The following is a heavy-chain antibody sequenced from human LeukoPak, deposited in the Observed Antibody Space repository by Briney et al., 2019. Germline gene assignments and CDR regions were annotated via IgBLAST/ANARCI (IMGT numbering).Heavy chain of an antibody. V-gene: IGHV4-39*01. CDR3: ARLKWSYYFDY. D-gene: IGHD2-15*01. CDR2: IYYSGST. CDR1: GGSISSSSYY. Sequence: PSETLSLTCTVSGGSISSSSYYWGWIRQPPGKGLEWIGSIYYSGSTYYNPSLKSRVTISVDTSKNQFSLKLSSVTAADTAVHYSARLKWSYYFDYWGQGTLVTVSS. J-gene: IGHJ4*02.